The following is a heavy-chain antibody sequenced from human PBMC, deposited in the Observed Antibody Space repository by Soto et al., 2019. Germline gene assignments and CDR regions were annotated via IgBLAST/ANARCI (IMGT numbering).Heavy chain of an antibody. D-gene: IGHD5-12*01. CDR1: GGSISSGGYY. J-gene: IGHJ4*02. V-gene: IGHV4-31*02. CDR2: IYYSGST. CDR3: ARASRGWLRTLDY. Sequence: LCGGSISSGGYYWSWIRQHPGKGLEWIGYIYYSGSTYYNPSLKSRVTISVDTSKNQFSLKLSSVTAADTAVYYCARASRGWLRTLDYWGQGTLVTVSS.